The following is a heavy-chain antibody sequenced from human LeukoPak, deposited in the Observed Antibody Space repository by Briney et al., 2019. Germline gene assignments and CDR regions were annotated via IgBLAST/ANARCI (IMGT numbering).Heavy chain of an antibody. CDR2: IYYSGSI. J-gene: IGHJ6*03. V-gene: IGHV4-59*01. CDR1: GGSLSSYY. CDR3: ARDKYYYYYIDG. Sequence: SETLSLTCTVSGGSLSSYYWSWIRQPPGKGLEWIGYIYYSGSINYNPSLKSRVTISVDTSKNQFSLKLTSVTAADTAVDYCARDKYYYYYIDGWGKGTTVTVSS.